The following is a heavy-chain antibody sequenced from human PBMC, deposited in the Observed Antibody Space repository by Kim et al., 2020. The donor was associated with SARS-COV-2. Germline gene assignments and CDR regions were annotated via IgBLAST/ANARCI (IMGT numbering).Heavy chain of an antibody. CDR1: GYTFTSYA. J-gene: IGHJ6*02. CDR3: ARVGSSSWYVDYYYGMDV. Sequence: ASVKVSCKASGYTFTSYAMNWVRQAPGQGLEWMGWINTNTGNPTYAQGFTGRFVFSLDTSVSTAYLQISSLKAEDTAVYYSARVGSSSWYVDYYYGMDVWGQGTTVTVSS. CDR2: INTNTGNP. V-gene: IGHV7-4-1*02. D-gene: IGHD6-13*01.